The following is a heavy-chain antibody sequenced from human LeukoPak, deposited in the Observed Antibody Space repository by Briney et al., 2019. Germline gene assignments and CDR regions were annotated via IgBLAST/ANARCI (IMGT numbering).Heavy chain of an antibody. V-gene: IGHV3-21*01. Sequence: GGSLRLSCAASGFAFTAYGMNWVRQAPGKGLEWLSYIGPGPSRTYYADSVRGRFVISRDDAKNSLYLQMSSLRAEDTAVYYCARESVYYGSGSPSIEIDYWGQGTLVTVSS. CDR3: ARESVYYGSGSPSIEIDY. D-gene: IGHD3-10*01. CDR1: GFAFTAYG. J-gene: IGHJ4*02. CDR2: IGPGPSRT.